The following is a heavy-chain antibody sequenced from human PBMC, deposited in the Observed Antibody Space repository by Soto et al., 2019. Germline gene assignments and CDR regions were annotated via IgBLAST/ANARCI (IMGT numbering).Heavy chain of an antibody. D-gene: IGHD3-3*01. CDR2: INPNSGGT. CDR3: ARTDYDFWSGYSAPDAFDI. J-gene: IGHJ3*02. Sequence: ASVKVSCKASGYTFTGYYMHWVRQAPGQGLEWMGWINPNSGGTNYAQKFQGRVTMTRDTSISTAYMELRSLRSDDTAVYYCARTDYDFWSGYSAPDAFDIWGQGTMVTVSS. CDR1: GYTFTGYY. V-gene: IGHV1-2*02.